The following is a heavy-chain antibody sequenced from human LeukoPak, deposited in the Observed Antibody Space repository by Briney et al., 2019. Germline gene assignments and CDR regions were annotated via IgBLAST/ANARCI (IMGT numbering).Heavy chain of an antibody. CDR2: IYYSGST. J-gene: IGHJ5*02. Sequence: SETLSLTCTVSGGSISSYYWSWIRQPPGKGLEWIGYIYYSGSTNYNPSLKSRVTISVDTSKNQFSLKLSSVTAADTAIYYCTSTHYYDTSGYYFPAWGQGTLVTVSS. D-gene: IGHD3-22*01. CDR1: GGSISSYY. CDR3: TSTHYYDTSGYYFPA. V-gene: IGHV4-59*08.